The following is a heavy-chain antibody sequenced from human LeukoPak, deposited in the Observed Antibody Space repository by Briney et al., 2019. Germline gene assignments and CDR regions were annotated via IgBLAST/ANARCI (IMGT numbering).Heavy chain of an antibody. Sequence: ASVKVSCKASGYTFTDYYMHWVRQAPGQGLEWMGWINPKSGGPNFAQKFEGRVTLTRDTSISTAYMELSSLRSDDTAVYYCARGYTVPRWGGAYFDSWGQGTLVTVSS. CDR1: GYTFTDYY. D-gene: IGHD2-2*02. CDR2: INPKSGGP. CDR3: ARGYTVPRWGGAYFDS. V-gene: IGHV1-2*02. J-gene: IGHJ4*02.